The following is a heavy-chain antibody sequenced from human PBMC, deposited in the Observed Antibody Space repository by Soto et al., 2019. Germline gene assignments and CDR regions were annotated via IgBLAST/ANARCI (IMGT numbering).Heavy chain of an antibody. V-gene: IGHV1-46*01. Sequence: ASVKVSCKASGYTFTSYYMHWVRQAPGQGLEWMGIINPSGGSTSYAQKFQGRVTMTRDTSTSTVYMELSSLRSEDTAVYYCARETGYDFWSGSYPTYYYYGMDVWGQGTTVTVSS. CDR1: GYTFTSYY. CDR2: INPSGGST. D-gene: IGHD3-3*01. J-gene: IGHJ6*02. CDR3: ARETGYDFWSGSYPTYYYYGMDV.